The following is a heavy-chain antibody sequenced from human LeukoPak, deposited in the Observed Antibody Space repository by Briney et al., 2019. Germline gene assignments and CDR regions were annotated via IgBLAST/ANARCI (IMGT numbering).Heavy chain of an antibody. Sequence: ASVKVSCKASGYTFTSYGISWVRQAPGQGLEWVGWISAFNGNKHYAQKLQDRVTMTTDTSTSTAYMELRSLRSDDTAVYYCARDEYSSSSGGFDYWGQGTLVTISS. CDR3: ARDEYSSSSGGFDY. V-gene: IGHV1-18*01. D-gene: IGHD6-6*01. CDR2: ISAFNGNK. J-gene: IGHJ4*02. CDR1: GYTFTSYG.